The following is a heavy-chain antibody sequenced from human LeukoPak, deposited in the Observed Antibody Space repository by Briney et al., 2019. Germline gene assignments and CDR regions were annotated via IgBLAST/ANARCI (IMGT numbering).Heavy chain of an antibody. V-gene: IGHV3-15*01. CDR1: GITCSNAW. D-gene: IGHD1-20*01. CDR2: IKSKTDGGTT. CDR3: SSLTGTTSYYYHYYMDV. J-gene: IGHJ6*03. Sequence: GGSLRLSCAASGITCSNAWMSWVRQSPGRGLEWVGRIKSKTDGGTTDYAAPVKGRFTISRDDSRNTLYLQMNSLKSEDTAVYYCSSLTGTTSYYYHYYMDVWGKGTTVTISS.